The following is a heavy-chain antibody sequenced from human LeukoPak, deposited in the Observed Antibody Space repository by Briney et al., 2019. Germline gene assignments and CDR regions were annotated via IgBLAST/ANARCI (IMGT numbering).Heavy chain of an antibody. CDR3: ARDRTYCSGGSCSPDAFDI. V-gene: IGHV1-2*02. J-gene: IGHJ3*02. Sequence: ASVKVSCKASGYTFTSYGISWVRQAPGQGLEWMGWINPNSGGTNYAQKFQGRVTMTRDTSISTAYMELSRLRSDDTAVYYCARDRTYCSGGSCSPDAFDIWGQGTMVTVSS. CDR2: INPNSGGT. D-gene: IGHD2-15*01. CDR1: GYTFTSYG.